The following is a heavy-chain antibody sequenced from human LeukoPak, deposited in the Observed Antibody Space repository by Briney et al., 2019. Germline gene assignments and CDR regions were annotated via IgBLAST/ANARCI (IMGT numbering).Heavy chain of an antibody. J-gene: IGHJ3*02. Sequence: ASVKVSCKASGYTFTRYYMHWVRQAPGQGLEWMGIINPSGGSTSYAQKFQGRVTMTRDTSTSTVYVELSSLRSEDTAIYYCARLVCGGDCYADAFNIGAQGKMVTVS. CDR2: INPSGGST. D-gene: IGHD2-21*02. CDR1: GYTFTRYY. V-gene: IGHV1-46*01. CDR3: ARLVCGGDCYADAFNI.